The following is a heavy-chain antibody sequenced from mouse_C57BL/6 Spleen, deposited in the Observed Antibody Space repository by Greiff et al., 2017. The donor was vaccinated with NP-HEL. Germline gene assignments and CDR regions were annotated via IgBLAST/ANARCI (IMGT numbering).Heavy chain of an antibody. V-gene: IGHV5-17*01. CDR1: GFTFSDYG. Sequence: EVKLVESGGGLVKPGGSLKLSCAASGFTFSDYGMHWVRQAPETGLEWVSYISSGSSTIYYADTVKGRFTISRDKAKNTLFLQMTSLRSEDTAMYYCARPRGSTWFAYWGQGTLVTVSA. CDR3: ARPRGSTWFAY. CDR2: ISSGSSTI. J-gene: IGHJ3*01. D-gene: IGHD1-1*01.